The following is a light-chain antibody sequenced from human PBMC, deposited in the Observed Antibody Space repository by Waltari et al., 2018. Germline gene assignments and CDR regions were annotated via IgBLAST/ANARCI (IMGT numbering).Light chain of an antibody. Sequence: EILLTQSPATLSVSPGERATLSCRASQSFSTNLAWYQQKPGQVPRLIIYAASTRATGVAARFSGSGSGTEFTLTISSLQSEDFAIYYCQQYYYWWTFGQGTKVEIK. V-gene: IGKV3-15*01. CDR1: QSFSTN. J-gene: IGKJ1*01. CDR2: AAS. CDR3: QQYYYWWT.